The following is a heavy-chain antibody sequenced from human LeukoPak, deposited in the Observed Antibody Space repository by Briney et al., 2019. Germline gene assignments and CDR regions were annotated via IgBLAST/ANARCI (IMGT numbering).Heavy chain of an antibody. CDR2: IYTTGST. D-gene: IGHD3-16*01. Sequence: SETLSLTCTVSGGSISSSSYYWGWIRQPPGRGLEWIGRIYTTGSTNYNPSLKSRVTISVDTSKNQFSLRLTSVTAADTALYYCARQVGRGTQIYYMDVWGKGTTVTVSS. CDR1: GGSISSSSYY. CDR3: ARQVGRGTQIYYMDV. J-gene: IGHJ6*03. V-gene: IGHV4-61*05.